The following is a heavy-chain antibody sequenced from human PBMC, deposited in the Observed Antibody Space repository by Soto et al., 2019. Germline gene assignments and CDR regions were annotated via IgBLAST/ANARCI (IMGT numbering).Heavy chain of an antibody. D-gene: IGHD2-21*02. Sequence: PGGSLRLSCAACGFIFSNYAMTWVRQGPGRGLEWVSTTSFSGSRTYYADSVKGRFTISRDNSNNTLFLQMSSLRAEDTAIYYCAKDSRAFCGGDCSKDYWGQGTLVTVSS. V-gene: IGHV3-23*01. CDR1: GFIFSNYA. CDR3: AKDSRAFCGGDCSKDY. CDR2: TSFSGSRT. J-gene: IGHJ4*02.